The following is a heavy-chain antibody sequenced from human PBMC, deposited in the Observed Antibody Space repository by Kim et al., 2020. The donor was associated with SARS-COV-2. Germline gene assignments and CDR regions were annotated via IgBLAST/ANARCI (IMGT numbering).Heavy chain of an antibody. CDR1: GYSFTSYW. J-gene: IGHJ4*02. CDR2: IDPSDSYT. Sequence: GESLKISCKGSGYSFTSYWISWVRQMPGKGLEWMGRIDPSDSYTNYSPSFQGHVTISADKSISTAYLQWSSLKASDTAMYYCARSHVGYCSSTSCRGGVDYWGQGTLVTVSS. D-gene: IGHD2-2*01. CDR3: ARSHVGYCSSTSCRGGVDY. V-gene: IGHV5-10-1*01.